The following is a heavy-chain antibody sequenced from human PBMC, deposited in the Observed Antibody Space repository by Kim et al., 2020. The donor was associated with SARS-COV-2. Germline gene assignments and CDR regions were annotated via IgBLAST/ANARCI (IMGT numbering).Heavy chain of an antibody. J-gene: IGHJ5*02. CDR2: IYHSGST. V-gene: IGHV4-4*02. CDR3: AREGRTPTNWLDP. Sequence: SETLSLTCAVSGGSISSSNWWSWVRQPPGKGLEWIGEIYHSGSTIYNPSLKSRVTISVDKSKNQFSLKRSSVTAADTAVYYCAREGRTPTNWLDPWGQGTLVTVSS. CDR1: GGSISSSNW.